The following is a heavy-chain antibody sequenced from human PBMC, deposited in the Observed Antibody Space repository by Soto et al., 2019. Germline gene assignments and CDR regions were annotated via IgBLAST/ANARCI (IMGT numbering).Heavy chain of an antibody. D-gene: IGHD1-1*01. Sequence: ASVKVSCKASGGTFSSYTISWVRQAPGQGLEWMGRIIPILGIANYAQKFQGRVTITADKSTSTAYMELSSLRSEDTAVYYCATRSSGYPTGTLPEDYWGQGTLVTVSS. CDR2: IIPILGIA. V-gene: IGHV1-69*02. CDR1: GGTFSSYT. CDR3: ATRSSGYPTGTLPEDY. J-gene: IGHJ4*02.